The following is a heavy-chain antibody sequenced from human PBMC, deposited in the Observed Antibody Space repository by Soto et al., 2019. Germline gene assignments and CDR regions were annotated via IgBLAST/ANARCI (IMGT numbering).Heavy chain of an antibody. CDR2: INAGNGNT. CDR1: GYTFTSYA. D-gene: IGHD6-13*01. V-gene: IGHV1-3*01. Sequence: QVQLVQSGAEVKKPGASVKVSCKASGYTFTSYAMHRVRQAPGQRLEWMGWINAGNGNTKYSQKFQGRVTITRDTSASTAYMELSSLRSEDTAVYYCASALSSSWTQPDYWGQGTLVTVSS. J-gene: IGHJ4*02. CDR3: ASALSSSWTQPDY.